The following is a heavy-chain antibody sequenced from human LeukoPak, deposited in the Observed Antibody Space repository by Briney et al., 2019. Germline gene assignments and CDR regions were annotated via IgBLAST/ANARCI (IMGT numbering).Heavy chain of an antibody. V-gene: IGHV1-2*06. D-gene: IGHD3-10*01. CDR2: INPNSGGT. Sequence: ASVKVSCKASGYTFTGYYMHWVRQAPGQGLEWMGRINPNSGGTNYAQKFQGRVTMTRDTSISTAYMELSRLRSDGTAVYYCARSYYSGSGSYYPTNWFDPWGQGTLVNVSS. CDR3: ARSYYSGSGSYYPTNWFDP. J-gene: IGHJ5*02. CDR1: GYTFTGYY.